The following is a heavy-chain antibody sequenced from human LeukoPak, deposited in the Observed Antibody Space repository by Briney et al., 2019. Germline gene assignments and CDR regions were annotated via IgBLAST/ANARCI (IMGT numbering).Heavy chain of an antibody. Sequence: SETLSLTCNVSGYSISSGYYWGWIRQPPGKGLEWIASIDHSGSTYHNPSLKRRVTLSVDMPYNQFSLKLNSVTAADMAVYYCARDKGGVVVVAATRDDGFDIWGQGTMVSVSS. J-gene: IGHJ3*02. CDR3: ARDKGGVVVVAATRDDGFDI. CDR2: IDHSGST. CDR1: GYSISSGYY. V-gene: IGHV4-38-2*02. D-gene: IGHD2-15*01.